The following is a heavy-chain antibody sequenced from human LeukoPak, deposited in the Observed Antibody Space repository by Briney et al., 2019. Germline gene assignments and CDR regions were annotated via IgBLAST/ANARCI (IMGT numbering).Heavy chain of an antibody. D-gene: IGHD3-22*01. Sequence: ASVKVSCKASGGTFSSYAISWVRQAPGQGLEWMGGIIPIFGTANYAQKSQGRVTTTADESTSTAYMELSSLRSEDTAVYYCAREREGGSSSGYYYYWGQGTLVTVSS. CDR2: IIPIFGTA. J-gene: IGHJ4*02. V-gene: IGHV1-69*13. CDR3: AREREGGSSSGYYYY. CDR1: GGTFSSYA.